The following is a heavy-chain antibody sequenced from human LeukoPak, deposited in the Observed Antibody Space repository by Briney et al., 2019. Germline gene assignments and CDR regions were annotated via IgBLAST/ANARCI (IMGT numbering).Heavy chain of an antibody. D-gene: IGHD3-16*02. J-gene: IGHJ4*02. CDR1: GYTFTSYG. V-gene: IGHV1-18*01. Sequence: ASVKVSCKASGYTFTSYGISWVRQAPGQGLEWMGWISAYNGNTNYAQKLQGRVTMTTDTSTSTAYMELRSLRSDDTAVYYCARDFDYVWGSYRYTGNLHFDYWGQGTLVTVSS. CDR2: ISAYNGNT. CDR3: ARDFDYVWGSYRYTGNLHFDY.